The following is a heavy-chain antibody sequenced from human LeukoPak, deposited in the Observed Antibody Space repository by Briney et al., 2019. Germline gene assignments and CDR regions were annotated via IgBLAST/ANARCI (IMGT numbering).Heavy chain of an antibody. CDR1: GGSISSSNW. CDR2: IYHSGST. J-gene: IGHJ6*02. Sequence: SETLSLTCAVSGGSISSSNWWSWVRQPPGQGLEWIGEIYHSGSTNYNPSLKSRVTISVDKSKNQFSLKLSSVAAADTAVYYRARVQTKYYYYGMDVWGQGTTVTVSS. V-gene: IGHV4-4*02. CDR3: ARVQTKYYYYGMDV. D-gene: IGHD4-11*01.